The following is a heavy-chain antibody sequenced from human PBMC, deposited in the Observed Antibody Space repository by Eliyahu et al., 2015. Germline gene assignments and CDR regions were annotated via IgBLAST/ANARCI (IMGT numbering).Heavy chain of an antibody. J-gene: IGHJ3*02. D-gene: IGHD3-9*01. CDR2: IVVGSGNT. CDR1: GFTFTSSX. Sequence: QMQLVQSGPEVKKPGTSVKVSCKASGFTFTSSXXXWGRQARGQRLEWXGWIVVGSGNTNYAQKFQERVTITRDMSTSTAYMELSSLRSEDTAVYYCAADRTPRYFDWLLYRTGAFDIWGQGTMVTVSS. V-gene: IGHV1-58*01. CDR3: AADRTPRYFDWLLYRTGAFDI.